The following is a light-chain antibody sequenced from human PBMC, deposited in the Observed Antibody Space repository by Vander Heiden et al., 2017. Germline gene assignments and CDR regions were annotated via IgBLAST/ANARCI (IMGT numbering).Light chain of an antibody. CDR3: QVWDSSSDHVV. V-gene: IGLV3-21*02. Sequence: YVLTQPPSVSVAPGQTARITWGGNNIGSKSVNWYQQRPGQAPVLVVYDDSDRPSGIPERFSGSNSGNTATLTISRVEAGDEADYYCQVWDSSSDHVVFGGGTKLTVL. J-gene: IGLJ2*01. CDR2: DDS. CDR1: NIGSKS.